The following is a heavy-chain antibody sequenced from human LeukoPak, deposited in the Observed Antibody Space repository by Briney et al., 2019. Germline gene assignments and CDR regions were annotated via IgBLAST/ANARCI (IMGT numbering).Heavy chain of an antibody. CDR1: GFTFSSYA. J-gene: IGHJ5*02. CDR2: ISGSGGST. Sequence: TGGSLRLSCAASGFTFSSYAMSWVRQAPGKGLEWVSAISGSGGSTYYADSVKGRFTISRDNSKNTLYLQMNSLRAEDTAVYYCDRYGSGRMNWFDPWGQGTLVTVSS. V-gene: IGHV3-23*01. D-gene: IGHD3-10*01. CDR3: DRYGSGRMNWFDP.